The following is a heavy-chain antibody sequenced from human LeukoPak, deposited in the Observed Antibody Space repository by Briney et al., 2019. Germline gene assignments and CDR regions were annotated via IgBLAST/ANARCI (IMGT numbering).Heavy chain of an antibody. D-gene: IGHD6-6*01. CDR3: ARGGAARPDY. Sequence: GGSLRLSCAASGFTFSSYGMDWVRQVPGKGLEWVSYISSNGRTINYADSVRGRFTISRDNAQNSLYLQMNSLRGEDTALYYCARGGAARPDYWGQGTLVTVSS. V-gene: IGHV3-48*01. CDR1: GFTFSSYG. CDR2: ISSNGRTI. J-gene: IGHJ4*02.